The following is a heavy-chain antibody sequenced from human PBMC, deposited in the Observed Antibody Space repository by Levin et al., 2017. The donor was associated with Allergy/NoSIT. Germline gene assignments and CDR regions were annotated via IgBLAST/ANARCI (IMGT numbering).Heavy chain of an antibody. Sequence: QPGGSLRLSCAASGFDFKSHPMGWVRQAPGKGLEWVSAMSGSGDNTRYADSVRGRFTISRDNSKNTLYLRLNSLRAEDAAKYYCAKLYSSGWYLFSAFYAWGQGTLVTVSS. D-gene: IGHD6-19*01. CDR2: MSGSGDNT. J-gene: IGHJ4*03. CDR3: AKLYSSGWYLFSAFYA. CDR1: GFDFKSHP. V-gene: IGHV3-23*01.